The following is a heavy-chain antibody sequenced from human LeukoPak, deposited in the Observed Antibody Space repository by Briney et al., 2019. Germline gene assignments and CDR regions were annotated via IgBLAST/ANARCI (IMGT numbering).Heavy chain of an antibody. CDR2: IYASGST. CDR1: GGSISSGSYY. CDR3: ARKGDY. J-gene: IGHJ4*02. V-gene: IGHV4-61*02. Sequence: SQTLSLTCTVSGGSISSGSYYWNWIRQPAGKGLEWIWRIYASGSTNYNPSLKSRVTISLDTSKNQFSLKLSSVTAADTAVYYCARKGDYWGQGTLVTVSS.